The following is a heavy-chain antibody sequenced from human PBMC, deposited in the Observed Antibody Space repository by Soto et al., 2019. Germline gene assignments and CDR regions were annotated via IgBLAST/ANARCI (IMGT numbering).Heavy chain of an antibody. V-gene: IGHV3-30*04. Sequence: QVQLVESGGGVVQPGRSLRLSCTASGFTFRSFAMHWVRQAPGKGMEWLALVSFDGRNKYYADSVKGPFTITRDNSNSTVFLQMTGLRSEDTGVYHSARPAGPSDYWGQGTVVTVSS. CDR1: GFTFRSFA. J-gene: IGHJ4*02. CDR2: VSFDGRNK. CDR3: ARPAGPSDY.